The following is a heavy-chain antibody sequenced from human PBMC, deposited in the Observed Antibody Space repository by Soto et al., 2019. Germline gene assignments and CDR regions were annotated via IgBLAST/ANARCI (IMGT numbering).Heavy chain of an antibody. V-gene: IGHV4-59*01. CDR2: IYYSGTT. CDR1: GGSLNNNY. CDR3: AGESAAGTKSPFDY. J-gene: IGHJ4*02. Sequence: SETLSLTCTVSGGSLNNNYWIWIRQPPGKRLEWIGYIYYSGTTNYNPSLKSRVTISADTSKNQLSLKLGSVTAADTAVYYCAGESAAGTKSPFDYWGQGTLVTVSS. D-gene: IGHD6-13*01.